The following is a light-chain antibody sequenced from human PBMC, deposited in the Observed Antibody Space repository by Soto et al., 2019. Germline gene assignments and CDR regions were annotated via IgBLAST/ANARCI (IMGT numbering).Light chain of an antibody. CDR3: QKYGSSPPYT. J-gene: IGKJ2*01. CDR2: GAS. CDR1: QSVSSSY. V-gene: IGKV3-20*01. Sequence: EIVLTQSPGTLSLSPGERATLSCRASQSVSSSYLAWYQQKPGQAPRLLIYGASSRATGIPDRFSGSGSGKDFTLTISRLEPEVFEVYYCQKYGSSPPYTFGQGTKREIK.